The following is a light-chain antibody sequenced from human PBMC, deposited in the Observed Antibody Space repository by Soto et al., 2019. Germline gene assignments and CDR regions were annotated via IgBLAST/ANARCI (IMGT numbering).Light chain of an antibody. CDR2: KAS. CDR1: QDIGDW. V-gene: IGKV1-5*03. J-gene: IGKJ1*01. Sequence: DIPMTQSPSTLSASVGDRVTITCRASQDIGDWLACYQQKPGKAPKLLIYKASILESGVPTRFSGRGSVTEFTLIISSLQPDDFATYHYQQYYNSLHTFGQGTKVEIK. CDR3: QQYYNSLHT.